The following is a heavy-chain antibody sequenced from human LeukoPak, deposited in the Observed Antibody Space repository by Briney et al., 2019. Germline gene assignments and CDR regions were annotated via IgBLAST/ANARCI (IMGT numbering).Heavy chain of an antibody. V-gene: IGHV3-9*01. CDR2: ISWNSGSI. CDR3: AKGRRGHLVSRNDY. Sequence: GGSLRLSCAASGFTFDDYAMHWVRQAPGKGLEWVSGISWNSGSIGYADSVKGRFTISRDNAKNPLYLQMNSLRAEDTALYYCAKGRRGHLVSRNDYWGQGTLVTVSS. J-gene: IGHJ4*02. D-gene: IGHD6-13*01. CDR1: GFTFDDYA.